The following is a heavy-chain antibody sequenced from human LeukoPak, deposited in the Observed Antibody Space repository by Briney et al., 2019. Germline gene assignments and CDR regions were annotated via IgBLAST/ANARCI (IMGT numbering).Heavy chain of an antibody. CDR3: AKGMASYYFDY. Sequence: GGSLRLSCAASGFTFSSYAMHWVRQAPGKGLEYVSAISSNGGSTYYANSVEGRFTISRDNSKNTLYLQMGSLRAEDMAVYYCAKGMASYYFDYWGQGTLVTVSS. CDR2: ISSNGGST. CDR1: GFTFSSYA. V-gene: IGHV3-64*01. J-gene: IGHJ4*02. D-gene: IGHD5-24*01.